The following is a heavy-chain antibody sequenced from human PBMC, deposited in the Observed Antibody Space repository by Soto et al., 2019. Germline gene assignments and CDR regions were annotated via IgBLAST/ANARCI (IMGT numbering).Heavy chain of an antibody. Sequence: VKVSCKASGYTFTGYYMHWVLQAPGQGLEWMGWINPNSGGTNYAQKFQGWVTMTRDTSISTAYMELSRLRSDDTAVYYCASSYGDYNWFDPWGQGTLVTVSS. CDR1: GYTFTGYY. CDR3: ASSYGDYNWFDP. CDR2: INPNSGGT. V-gene: IGHV1-2*04. D-gene: IGHD4-17*01. J-gene: IGHJ5*02.